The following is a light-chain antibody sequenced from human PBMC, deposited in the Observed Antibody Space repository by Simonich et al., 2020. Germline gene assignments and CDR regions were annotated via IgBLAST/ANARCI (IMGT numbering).Light chain of an antibody. CDR1: SSDVGSYNL. CDR3: CSYAGSYTLV. CDR2: EGS. J-gene: IGLJ3*02. Sequence: QSALTQPASVSGSPGQSITISCTGTSSDVGSYNLVSWYKQHPGKAPKLMIYEGSKRPSGVPDRFSGSKSGNTASLTISGLQAEDEADYYCCSYAGSYTLVFGGGTKLTVL. V-gene: IGLV2-23*01.